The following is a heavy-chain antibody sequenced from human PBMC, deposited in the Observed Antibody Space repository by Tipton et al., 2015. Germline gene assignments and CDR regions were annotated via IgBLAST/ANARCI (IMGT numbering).Heavy chain of an antibody. CDR3: VRLSITTWVGLLDS. J-gene: IGHJ5*01. V-gene: IGHV4-4*02. CDR2: IYYSGTT. Sequence: TLSLTCNVSGYSLSTGHCWTWVRQPPQGGLEWIGEIYYSGTTNYNPSLKSRLTISVDRSKNQFSLQLNSVTPADTAVYYCVRLSITTWVGLLDSWGPGILVTVSS. CDR1: GYSLSTGHC. D-gene: IGHD4-11*01.